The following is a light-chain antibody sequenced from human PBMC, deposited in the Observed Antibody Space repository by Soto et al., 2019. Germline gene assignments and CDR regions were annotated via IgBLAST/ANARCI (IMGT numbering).Light chain of an antibody. CDR1: QTVCRGC. V-gene: IGKV3-20*01. CDR2: GVS. J-gene: IGKJ4*01. Sequence: EIVLTQSPGTLSLSPGERATLSCRASQTVCRGCLAWYQQRPGQAPRLLIFGVSNRATGIPDRFSGRGSGTEFTLTISRLEPEDLAVYYCQQYGTSPPLTFGGGTKVDIK. CDR3: QQYGTSPPLT.